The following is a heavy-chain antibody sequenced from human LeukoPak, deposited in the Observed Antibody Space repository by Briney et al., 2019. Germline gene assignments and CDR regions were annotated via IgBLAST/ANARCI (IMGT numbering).Heavy chain of an antibody. CDR3: ARGGITIFGVVIAYFDY. J-gene: IGHJ4*02. V-gene: IGHV4-34*01. D-gene: IGHD3-3*01. Sequence: PSETLSLTCAVYGGSFSGYYWSWIRQPPGKGLEWIGEINHIGSTNYNPSLKSRVTISVDTSKHQFSLKLSSVTAADTAVYYCARGGITIFGVVIAYFDYWGQGTLVTVSS. CDR2: INHIGST. CDR1: GGSFSGYY.